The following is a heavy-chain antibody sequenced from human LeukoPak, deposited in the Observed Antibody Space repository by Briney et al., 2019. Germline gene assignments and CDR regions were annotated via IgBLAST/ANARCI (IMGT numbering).Heavy chain of an antibody. J-gene: IGHJ5*02. CDR1: GYTFTNHD. D-gene: IGHD2-2*01. CDR2: MNPNSGNT. Sequence: ASVRVSCKTSGYTFTNHDINWVRQATGQGLAWMGWMNPNSGNTGYAQKFQGRVTTTRNTSISTAYMELSSLRSEDTAVYYCARPHCSSTDCHPPEWFDPWGQGTLVTVSS. CDR3: ARPHCSSTDCHPPEWFDP. V-gene: IGHV1-8*01.